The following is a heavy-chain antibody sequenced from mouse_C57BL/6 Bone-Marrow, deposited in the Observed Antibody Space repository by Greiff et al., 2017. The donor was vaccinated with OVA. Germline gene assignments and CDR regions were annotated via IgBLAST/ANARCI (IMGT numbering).Heavy chain of an antibody. CDR3: ARADGSSYWYFDV. CDR2: IHPNSGST. CDR1: GYTFTSYW. D-gene: IGHD1-1*01. V-gene: IGHV1-64*01. Sequence: QVQLQQPGAELVKPGASVKLSCKASGYTFTSYWMHWVKQRPGQGLEWIGMIHPNSGSTNYNEKFKSKATLTVDKSSSTAYMQLSSLTSEDSAVYYCARADGSSYWYFDVWGTGTTVTVSS. J-gene: IGHJ1*03.